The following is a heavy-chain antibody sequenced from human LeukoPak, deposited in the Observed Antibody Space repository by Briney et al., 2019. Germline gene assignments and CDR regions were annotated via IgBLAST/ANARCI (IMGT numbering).Heavy chain of an antibody. CDR3: ARGLVMITFGGVIAYFDY. J-gene: IGHJ4*02. D-gene: IGHD3-16*02. CDR2: INHSGST. Sequence: SETLSLTCAVYGGPFSGYYWSWIRQPPGKGLEWIGEINHSGSTNYNPSLKSRVTISVDTSKNQFSLKLSSVTAADTAVYYCARGLVMITFGGVIAYFDYWGQGTLVTVSS. CDR1: GGPFSGYY. V-gene: IGHV4-34*01.